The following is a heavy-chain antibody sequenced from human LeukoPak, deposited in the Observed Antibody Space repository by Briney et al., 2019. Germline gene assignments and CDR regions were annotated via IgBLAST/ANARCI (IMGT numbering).Heavy chain of an antibody. D-gene: IGHD3-3*01. CDR1: GGSISSYY. CDR2: IYYSGST. CDR3: ARGAYYDFWSGYAAKGAFDI. Sequence: SETLSLTCTVSGGSISSYYWSWIRQPPGKGLEWIGYIYYSGSTNYNPSLKSRVTISVDTSKNQFSLKLSSVTAADTAVYYCARGAYYDFWSGYAAKGAFDIWGQGTMVTVSS. V-gene: IGHV4-59*01. J-gene: IGHJ3*02.